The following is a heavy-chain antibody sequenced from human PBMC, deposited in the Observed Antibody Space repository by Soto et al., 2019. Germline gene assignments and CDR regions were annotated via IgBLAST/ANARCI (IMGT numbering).Heavy chain of an antibody. Sequence: ASVKVSCKASGYTFTGYYMHWVRQAPGQGLEWMGWINPNSGGTNYAQKFQGWVTMSRDTSINTAYMELSRLRSDDTAVYYCARDQDSSGWPYYYYYYGMDVWGQGTTVTVSS. CDR2: INPNSGGT. V-gene: IGHV1-2*04. D-gene: IGHD6-19*01. J-gene: IGHJ6*02. CDR3: ARDQDSSGWPYYYYYYGMDV. CDR1: GYTFTGYY.